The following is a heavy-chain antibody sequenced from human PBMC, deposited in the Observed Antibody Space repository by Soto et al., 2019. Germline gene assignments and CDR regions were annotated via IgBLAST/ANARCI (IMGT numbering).Heavy chain of an antibody. V-gene: IGHV3-23*01. CDR3: AKGSGSITMVRGVITTHYYYMDV. Sequence: GGSLRLSCAASGFTFSSYAMSWVRQAPGKGLEWVSGISGSGGSTYYADSVKGRFTMSRDNSKNTLYLQMNSLRAEDTAVYYCAKGSGSITMVRGVITTHYYYMDVWGKGTTVTVSS. CDR2: ISGSGGST. J-gene: IGHJ6*03. CDR1: GFTFSSYA. D-gene: IGHD3-10*01.